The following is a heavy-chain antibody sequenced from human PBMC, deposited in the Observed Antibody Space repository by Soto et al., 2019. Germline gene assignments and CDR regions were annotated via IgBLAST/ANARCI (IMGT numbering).Heavy chain of an antibody. J-gene: IGHJ6*02. V-gene: IGHV4-59*01. D-gene: IGHD3-16*01. Sequence: LSLTCTVSGGSISSYYWSWIRQPPGKGLEWIGYIYYSGSTNYNPSLKSRVTISVDTSKNQFSLKLSSVTAADTAVYYCARDRGFWGWDVWGQGTTVTVSS. CDR1: GGSISSYY. CDR2: IYYSGST. CDR3: ARDRGFWGWDV.